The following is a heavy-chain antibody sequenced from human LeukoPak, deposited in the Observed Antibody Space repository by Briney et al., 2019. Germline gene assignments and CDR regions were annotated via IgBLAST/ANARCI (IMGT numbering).Heavy chain of an antibody. CDR1: GGSFSGYY. D-gene: IGHD3-22*01. V-gene: IGHV4-34*01. J-gene: IGHJ4*02. Sequence: SETLSLTCAVYGGSFSGYYWSWIRQPPGKGLEWIGEINHSGSTNYNPSLKSRVTISVDTSKNQFSLKLSSVTAADTAVYYCANTDSGYYFDYWGQGTLVTVSS. CDR3: ANTDSGYYFDY. CDR2: INHSGST.